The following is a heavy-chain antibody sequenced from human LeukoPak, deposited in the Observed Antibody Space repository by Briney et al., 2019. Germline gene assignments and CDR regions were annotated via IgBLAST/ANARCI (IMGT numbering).Heavy chain of an antibody. V-gene: IGHV4-39*02. CDR1: GFTISSGTNY. Sequence: PSETLSFTCTVSGFTISSGTNYWGWIRQSPGKGLGWIGSIFYSGTTYYNPSLKSRVTIAADTSKNHFSLRLTSVTAAETAMYFCARGRGGYIWDYWGQGTLVTVSS. D-gene: IGHD5-24*01. CDR2: IFYSGTT. CDR3: ARGRGGYIWDY. J-gene: IGHJ4*02.